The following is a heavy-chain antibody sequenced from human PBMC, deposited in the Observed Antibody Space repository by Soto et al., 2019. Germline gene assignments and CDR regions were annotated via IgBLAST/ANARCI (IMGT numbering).Heavy chain of an antibody. CDR3: ARGGNLGRWLQPLDF. Sequence: SETLSLTCTVSGGSISSYYWSWIRQPPGKGLEWIGYISYSGTTNYNPSLKSRVTISVDMSKNQFSLKLISVTAADTAKYFCARGGNLGRWLQPLDFWGQGTLVTVSS. J-gene: IGHJ4*02. V-gene: IGHV4-59*01. CDR2: ISYSGTT. D-gene: IGHD5-12*01. CDR1: GGSISSYY.